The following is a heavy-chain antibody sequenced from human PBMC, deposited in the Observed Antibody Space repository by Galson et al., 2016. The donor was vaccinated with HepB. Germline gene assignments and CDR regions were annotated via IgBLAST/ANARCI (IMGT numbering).Heavy chain of an antibody. V-gene: IGHV5-51*01. CDR3: ARTVSIAAAGGADY. Sequence: QSGAEVKKPGESLKISCKGSGYSFTTYWIGLVRQMPRKSLEWMGMNYPGDSDTRYSPSFQGQVTISADQSINTADLQWSSLKASDTAMYYCARTVSIAAAGGADYWGQGTLVTISS. CDR1: GYSFTTYW. J-gene: IGHJ4*02. D-gene: IGHD6-13*01. CDR2: NYPGDSDT.